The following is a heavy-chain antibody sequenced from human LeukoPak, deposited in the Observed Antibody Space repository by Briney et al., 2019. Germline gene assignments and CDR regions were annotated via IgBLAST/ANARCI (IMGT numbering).Heavy chain of an antibody. CDR3: AKGSYGDYVNYYYMDV. J-gene: IGHJ6*03. CDR2: IRYDGSNK. Sequence: GGSLRLSCAASGFTFSSYGMHWVRQAPGKGLEWVAFIRYDGSNKYYADSVKGRFTISRDNSKNTLYLQMNSLRAEDTAVYYCAKGSYGDYVNYYYMDVWGKGTTVTISS. D-gene: IGHD4-17*01. CDR1: GFTFSSYG. V-gene: IGHV3-30*02.